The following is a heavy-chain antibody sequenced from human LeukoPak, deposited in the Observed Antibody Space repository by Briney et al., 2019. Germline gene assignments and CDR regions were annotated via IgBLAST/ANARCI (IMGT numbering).Heavy chain of an antibody. CDR2: IYPGDSDT. CDR1: GYIFTSYW. Sequence: PGESLKISCTGSGYIFTSYWIGWVRQMPGKGLEWLGIIYPGDSDTRYSPSFQGQVTISADKSINTAYLQWSRLKASDTAMYYCARQGEYYYDGRGFDYFDYWGQGTLVTVSS. J-gene: IGHJ4*02. D-gene: IGHD3-22*01. V-gene: IGHV5-51*01. CDR3: ARQGEYYYDGRGFDYFDY.